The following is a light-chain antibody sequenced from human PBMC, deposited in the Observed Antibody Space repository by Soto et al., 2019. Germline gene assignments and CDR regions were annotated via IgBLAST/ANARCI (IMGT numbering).Light chain of an antibody. CDR3: QQSYTTASIT. J-gene: IGKJ5*01. CDR1: QSISRN. Sequence: DIQMTQSPSSLSASVGDRVTITCRASQSISRNLNWYQHKPGKAPKLLIYAESSLQNGVPSRFSGGGSGTEFTLSISSLQPEDFGTYYCQQSYTTASITFGHVTRLEMK. CDR2: AES. V-gene: IGKV1-39*01.